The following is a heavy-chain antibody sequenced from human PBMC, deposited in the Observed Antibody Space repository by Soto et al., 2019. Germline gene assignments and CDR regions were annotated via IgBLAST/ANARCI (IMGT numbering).Heavy chain of an antibody. J-gene: IGHJ4*02. D-gene: IGHD6-6*01. Sequence: GGSLRLSCAASGFTFSSYAMSWVRQAPGKGLEWVSTISGSGGRTYYVDSVKGRFTISRDNSKNSLYLQMNSLRAEDTAVYYCARVPLLSSSTNIDYWGQGTLVTVSS. CDR1: GFTFSSYA. V-gene: IGHV3-23*01. CDR3: ARVPLLSSSTNIDY. CDR2: ISGSGGRT.